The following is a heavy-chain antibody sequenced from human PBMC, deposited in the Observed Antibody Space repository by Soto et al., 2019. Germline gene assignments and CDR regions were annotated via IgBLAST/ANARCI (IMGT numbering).Heavy chain of an antibody. Sequence: ASVKVSCKASGYTFTSYAINWVRQATGQRLEWMGWMNAGNGNTKYSQKFQGRVTITRDTSASTAYMELSSLRSEDTAVYYCASKSIAARAYYYYGMDVWGQGTTVTVSS. V-gene: IGHV1-3*01. CDR3: ASKSIAARAYYYYGMDV. J-gene: IGHJ6*02. CDR2: MNAGNGNT. CDR1: GYTFTSYA. D-gene: IGHD6-6*01.